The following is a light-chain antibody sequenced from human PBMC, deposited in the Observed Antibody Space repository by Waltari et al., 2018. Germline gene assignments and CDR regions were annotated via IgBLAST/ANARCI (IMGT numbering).Light chain of an antibody. V-gene: IGKV1-39*01. Sequence: DIQMTQSPSSLSASVGDRVTITCRASKNIGKYLNWFKQPLGNAPKLLIYGSSSLQVGVPSRFGGSGSGTEFTLTITNLQPEDFATYFYQQTQSDTVTFGQGTKVDVK. J-gene: IGKJ1*01. CDR3: QQTQSDTVT. CDR2: GSS. CDR1: KNIGKY.